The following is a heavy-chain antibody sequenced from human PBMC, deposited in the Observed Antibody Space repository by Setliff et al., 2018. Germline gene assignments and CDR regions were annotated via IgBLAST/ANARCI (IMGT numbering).Heavy chain of an antibody. J-gene: IGHJ3*02. CDR3: ARVGVLWFGELLGAFDI. Sequence: SETLSLTCTVSGGSISSSSYYWGWIRQPPGKGLEWIGSIYYSGSTYYNPSPKSRVTISVDTSKNQFSLKLSSVTAADTAVYYCARVGVLWFGELLGAFDIWGQGTMVTVSS. V-gene: IGHV4-39*07. D-gene: IGHD3-10*01. CDR1: GGSISSSSYY. CDR2: IYYSGST.